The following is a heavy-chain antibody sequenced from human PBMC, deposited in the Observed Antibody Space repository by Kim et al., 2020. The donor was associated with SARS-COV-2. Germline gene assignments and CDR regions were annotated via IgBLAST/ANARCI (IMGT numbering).Heavy chain of an antibody. D-gene: IGHD5-18*01. CDR3: AKDHEGYSYGPPWR. J-gene: IGHJ4*02. Sequence: GGSLRLSCAASGFTFSSYGMHWVRQAPGKGLEWVAVISYDGSNKYYADSVKGRFTISRDNSKNTLYLQMNSLRAEDTAVYYCAKDHEGYSYGPPWRWGQGTLVTVSS. CDR2: ISYDGSNK. CDR1: GFTFSSYG. V-gene: IGHV3-30*18.